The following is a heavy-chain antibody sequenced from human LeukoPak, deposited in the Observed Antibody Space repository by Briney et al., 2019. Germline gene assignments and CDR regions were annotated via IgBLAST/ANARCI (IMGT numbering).Heavy chain of an antibody. Sequence: SQTLSLTCSVSGDSISSARYYWSWIRQPAGKGLEWIGRIYTSGSTNYNPSLKSRVTISVDTSKNQFSLKLSSVTAADTAVYYCARLSGSGSYYYYYYYMDVWGKGTTVTVSS. CDR1: GDSISSARYY. CDR3: ARLSGSGSYYYYYYYMDV. CDR2: IYTSGST. J-gene: IGHJ6*03. D-gene: IGHD3-10*01. V-gene: IGHV4-61*02.